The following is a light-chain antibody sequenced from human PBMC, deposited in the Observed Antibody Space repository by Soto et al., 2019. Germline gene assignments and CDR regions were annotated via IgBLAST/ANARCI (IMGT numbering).Light chain of an antibody. CDR3: QLLDSFPLT. CDR1: QGISSS. V-gene: IGKV1-9*01. J-gene: IGKJ5*01. CDR2: AAS. Sequence: DIQMPQSPSSLSASVRDRVTITCRASQGISSSLAWYQQEPGEAPKLLIYAASTLQSGVPSRFSGSGYGAEFTLTISSLQPEDFASYYCQLLDSFPLTFGQGTRLEI.